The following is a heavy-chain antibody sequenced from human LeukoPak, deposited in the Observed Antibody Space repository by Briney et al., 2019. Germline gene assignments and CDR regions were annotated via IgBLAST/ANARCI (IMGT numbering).Heavy chain of an antibody. CDR3: AREGIAVAGSFFDY. CDR1: GFTFRSYE. V-gene: IGHV3-48*03. D-gene: IGHD6-19*01. J-gene: IGHJ4*02. CDR2: ISDTGSTI. Sequence: GGSLRLSCAVSGFTFRSYEMNWVRQAPGKGVEWVSYISDTGSTIYYADSVKGRFTISRDNAKNSLFLQMNSPRAEDTAVYYCAREGIAVAGSFFDYWGQGTLVTVSS.